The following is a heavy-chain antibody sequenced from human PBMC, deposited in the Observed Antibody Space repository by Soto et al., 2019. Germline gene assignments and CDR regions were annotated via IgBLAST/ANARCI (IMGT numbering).Heavy chain of an antibody. Sequence: QVQLVESGGGVVQPGRSLRLSCAASGFTFSSYGMHWVRQAQGKGLEWVAVISYDGSNKYYADSVKGRFTISRDNSKNTLYLQMSSLRAEDTAVYYCAPWFGAFDYWGQGTLVTVSS. CDR2: ISYDGSNK. CDR1: GFTFSSYG. D-gene: IGHD3-10*01. J-gene: IGHJ4*02. V-gene: IGHV3-30*03. CDR3: APWFGAFDY.